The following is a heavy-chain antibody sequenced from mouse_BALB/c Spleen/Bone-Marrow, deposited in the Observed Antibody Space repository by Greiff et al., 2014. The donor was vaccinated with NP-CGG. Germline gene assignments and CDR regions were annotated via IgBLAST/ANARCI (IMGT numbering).Heavy chain of an antibody. J-gene: IGHJ2*03. CDR1: GFTFSSYG. Sequence: EVKLVESGGGLVQPGGSLKLSCAASGFTFSSYGMSWVRQTPDKRLELVATINSNGGSTYYPDSVKSRFTISRDNAKNTLYLQMSSLESEDTAMYYCARVWYFDYWGQGTSLTVSS. V-gene: IGHV5-6-3*01. CDR2: INSNGGST. CDR3: ARVWYFDY.